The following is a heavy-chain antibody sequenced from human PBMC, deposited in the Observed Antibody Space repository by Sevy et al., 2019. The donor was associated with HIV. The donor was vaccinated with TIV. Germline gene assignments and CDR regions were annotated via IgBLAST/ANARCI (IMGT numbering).Heavy chain of an antibody. J-gene: IGHJ6*02. CDR1: GFTFSSYS. CDR3: ARVPSTGRYGMDV. Sequence: GGSLRLSCAASGFTFSSYSMNWVRQAPGKGLEWVSYISSSGTTIYYADSVRGRFTISRDNAKNSLYLQMNSLRAGDTAVYYCARVPSTGRYGMDVWGQGTTVTVSS. V-gene: IGHV3-48*01. D-gene: IGHD3-10*01. CDR2: ISSSGTTI.